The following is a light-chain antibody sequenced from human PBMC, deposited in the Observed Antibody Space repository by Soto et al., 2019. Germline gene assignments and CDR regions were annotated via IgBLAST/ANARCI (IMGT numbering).Light chain of an antibody. V-gene: IGLV8-61*01. Sequence: QAVVTQEPSFSVSPGGTVTLTCGLNSASVSTSYYPRWYQQTPGQAPRTLIYNTNTRSSGVPDRFSGSILGNKAAHTITGAQADDESNYHCVLYMGSGWVFGGGTKLTVL. CDR2: NTN. CDR1: SASVSTSYY. CDR3: VLYMGSGWV. J-gene: IGLJ3*02.